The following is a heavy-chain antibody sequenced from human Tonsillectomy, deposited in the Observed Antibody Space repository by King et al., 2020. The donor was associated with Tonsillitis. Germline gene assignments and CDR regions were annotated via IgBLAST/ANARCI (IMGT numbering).Heavy chain of an antibody. D-gene: IGHD6-13*01. CDR2: MSSSSSTI. V-gene: IGHV3-48*01. CDR3: ARGREYISTLYELFFDY. CDR1: GFTFSSYS. J-gene: IGHJ4*02. Sequence: VQLVESGGGLVQPGGSLRLSCAASGFTFSSYSMNWVRQAPGKGLEWVSYMSSSSSTIYYADSVKGRFTISRDNAKNSVSLQMNSLRADDTAVYDCARGREYISTLYELFFDYWGQGTLVTVSS.